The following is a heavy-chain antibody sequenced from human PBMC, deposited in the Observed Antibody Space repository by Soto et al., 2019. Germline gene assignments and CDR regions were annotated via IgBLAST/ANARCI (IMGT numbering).Heavy chain of an antibody. CDR2: IYYSGST. J-gene: IGHJ4*02. CDR1: GGSISSGGYY. Sequence: PSETLSLTCTVSGGSISSGGYYWSWIRQHPGKGLEWIGYIYYSGSTYYNPSLKSRVTISVDTSKNQFSLKLSSVTAADTAVYYCARDRYGVSLTDFWSGYSDWGQGTLVTVS. V-gene: IGHV4-31*03. CDR3: ARDRYGVSLTDFWSGYSD. D-gene: IGHD3-3*01.